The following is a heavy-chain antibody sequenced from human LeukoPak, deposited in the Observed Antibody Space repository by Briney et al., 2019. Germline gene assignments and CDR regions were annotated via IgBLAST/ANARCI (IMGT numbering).Heavy chain of an antibody. V-gene: IGHV3-30-3*01. J-gene: IGHJ5*02. CDR3: AKGQSWFGEFNWFDP. CDR2: ISYDGSNK. CDR1: GFTFSSYA. Sequence: GRSLRLSCAASGFTFSSYAMHWVRQAPGKGLEWVAVISYDGSNKYYADSVKGRFTISRDNSKNTLYLQMNSLRAEDTAVYYCAKGQSWFGEFNWFDPWGQGTLVTVSS. D-gene: IGHD3-10*01.